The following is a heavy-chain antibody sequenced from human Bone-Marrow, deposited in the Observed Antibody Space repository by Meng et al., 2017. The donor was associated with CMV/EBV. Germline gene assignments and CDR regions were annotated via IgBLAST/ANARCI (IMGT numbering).Heavy chain of an antibody. CDR1: GGTFSSYA. CDR2: IIPILGTA. CDR3: ACGYSSSWYYFDY. J-gene: IGHJ4*02. D-gene: IGHD6-13*01. V-gene: IGHV1-69*05. Sequence: SVKVSCKASGGTFSSYAISWVRQAPGQGLEWMGGIIPILGTANYAQKFQGRVTITTDESTSTAYMELSSLRSEDTAVYYCACGYSSSWYYFDYWGQGTLATVSS.